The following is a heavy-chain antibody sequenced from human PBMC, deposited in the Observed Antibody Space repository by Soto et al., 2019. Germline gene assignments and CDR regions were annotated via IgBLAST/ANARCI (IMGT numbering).Heavy chain of an antibody. CDR1: GFTFTNYA. CDR3: TRVPGWYGRGMFDY. D-gene: IGHD6-19*01. V-gene: IGHV3-30-3*01. CDR2: ISYDGSNK. Sequence: QVQLVESGGGVVQPGRSLRLSCTASGFTFTNYALHWVRQAPGKGLEWVALISYDGSNKYYADSVKGRFTISRDTSKNTLYLQRNSLRSEDTAVYYCTRVPGWYGRGMFDYWGQGTLVTVSS. J-gene: IGHJ4*02.